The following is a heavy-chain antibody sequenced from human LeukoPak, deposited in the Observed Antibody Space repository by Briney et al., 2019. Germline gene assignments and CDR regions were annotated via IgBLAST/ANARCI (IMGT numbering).Heavy chain of an antibody. CDR1: KFNFINYG. CDR3: AKEPNGDYIGTFEI. CDR2: ISGSGRDT. D-gene: IGHD4-17*01. J-gene: IGHJ3*02. Sequence: PGGSLRLSCATSKFNFINYGLTWVRQAPGKGLEWVSSISGSGRDTQYAASVQGRFTISRDNSKYTLYLQMNSLRAEDTAVYYCAKEPNGDYIGTFEIWGHGRMVTVSS. V-gene: IGHV3-23*01.